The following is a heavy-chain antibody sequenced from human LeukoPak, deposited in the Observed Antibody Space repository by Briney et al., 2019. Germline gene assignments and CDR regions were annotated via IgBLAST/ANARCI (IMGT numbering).Heavy chain of an antibody. CDR1: GYTFTGYY. J-gene: IGHJ4*02. CDR2: INPNSGGT. CDR3: ARGRRIHFAGLLLPSSFDY. Sequence: ASVKVSCKASGYTFTGYYMHWVRQAPGQGLEWMGWINPNSGGTNYAQKFQGRVTMTRDTSISTAYMELSRLRSDDTAVYYCARGRRIHFAGLLLPSSFDYWGQGTLVTVSS. V-gene: IGHV1-2*02. D-gene: IGHD3-22*01.